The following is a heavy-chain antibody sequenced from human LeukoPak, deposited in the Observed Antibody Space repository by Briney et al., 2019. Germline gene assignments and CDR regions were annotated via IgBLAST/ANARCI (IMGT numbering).Heavy chain of an antibody. J-gene: IGHJ6*02. CDR1: GYTFTSYG. CDR3: ARFLSLYGMDV. D-gene: IGHD3-3*01. Sequence: GASVKVSCKASGYTFTSYGISWVRQAPGQGLEWMGWISAYNGNTNYAQKLQGRVTVTTDTSTSTAYMELRSLRSDDTAVYYCARFLSLYGMDVWGQGTTVTVSS. CDR2: ISAYNGNT. V-gene: IGHV1-18*01.